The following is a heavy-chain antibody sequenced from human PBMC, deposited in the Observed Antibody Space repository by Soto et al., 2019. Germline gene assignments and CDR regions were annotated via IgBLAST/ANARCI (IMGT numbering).Heavy chain of an antibody. Sequence: GGSLRLSCAASGFTFSSYSMNWVRQAPGKGLEWVSSISSSSSYIYYADSVKGRFTISRDNAKNSLYLQMNSLRAEDTAVYYCARSDRVHKNPHYYMDVWGKGTTVTVSS. CDR3: ARSDRVHKNPHYYMDV. V-gene: IGHV3-21*01. CDR2: ISSSSSYI. CDR1: GFTFSSYS. D-gene: IGHD1-1*01. J-gene: IGHJ6*03.